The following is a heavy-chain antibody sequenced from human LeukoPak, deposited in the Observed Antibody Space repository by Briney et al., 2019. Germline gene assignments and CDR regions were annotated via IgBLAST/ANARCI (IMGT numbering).Heavy chain of an antibody. V-gene: IGHV4-61*02. J-gene: IGHJ3*02. CDR3: ARVLAAGTRAFDI. CDR2: IYTSGST. CDR1: GGSISSGSYY. D-gene: IGHD6-13*01. Sequence: SETLSLTCTVSGGSISSGSYYWSWIRQPAGKGLEWIGRIYTSGSTNYNPSLKSRVTISVDTSKNQFSLKLSSVTAADTAVYYCARVLAAGTRAFDIWGQGTMVTVSS.